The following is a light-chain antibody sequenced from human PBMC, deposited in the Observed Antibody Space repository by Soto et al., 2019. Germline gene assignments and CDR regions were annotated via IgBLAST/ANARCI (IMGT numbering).Light chain of an antibody. V-gene: IGKV3D-20*02. CDR2: DAS. J-gene: IGKJ1*01. CDR3: QQRSSWPRT. CDR1: QSVSSRY. Sequence: IVLTQTPGNLSLSVGERATLSWGASQSVSSRYLAWYQLKPGQAPRLLIYDASSRATGIPAGFSGSGSGTDFTLTTSGLETEDVAVYDGQQRSSWPRTFGQGTKVDI.